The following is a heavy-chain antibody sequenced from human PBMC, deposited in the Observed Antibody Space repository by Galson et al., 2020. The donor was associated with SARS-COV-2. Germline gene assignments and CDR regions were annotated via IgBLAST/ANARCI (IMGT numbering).Heavy chain of an antibody. J-gene: IGHJ5*01. CDR2: ISGSGDRP. CDR1: GFTFSSYA. Sequence: SLRLSCAASGFTFSSYAMSWVRQAPGKGLEWVSAISGSGDRPFYADSVKGRFTISRDNSKNTLYLQMNSLRVDDTAVYYCAIPSLGYTYGVFASWGQGTLVTVSS. D-gene: IGHD5-18*01. V-gene: IGHV3-23*01. CDR3: AIPSLGYTYGVFAS.